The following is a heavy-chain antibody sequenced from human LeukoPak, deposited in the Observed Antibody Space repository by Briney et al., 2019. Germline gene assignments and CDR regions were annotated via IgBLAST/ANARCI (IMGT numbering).Heavy chain of an antibody. Sequence: PGASLRLSCAASGFTFSSYSMNSVRQAPGKGLELVSSISSSSSYIYYADSVKGRFTISRDNAKSSLYLQMYSLRAEDTAVYYCASDSRKYFDYWGQGTLVTVSS. V-gene: IGHV3-21*01. CDR1: GFTFSSYS. CDR3: ASDSRKYFDY. J-gene: IGHJ4*02. D-gene: IGHD6-13*01. CDR2: ISSSSSYI.